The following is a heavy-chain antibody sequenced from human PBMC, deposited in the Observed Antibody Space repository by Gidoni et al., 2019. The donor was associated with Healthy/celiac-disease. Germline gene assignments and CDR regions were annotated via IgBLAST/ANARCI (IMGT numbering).Heavy chain of an antibody. V-gene: IGHV1-8*01. D-gene: IGHD3-22*01. CDR1: GYTFTSYD. J-gene: IGHJ4*02. CDR3: ARGGCSSTSCYQIYYDSSGYYGVPPDY. CDR2: MNPNSGNT. Sequence: QVQLVQSGAEVKKPGASVKVSCKASGYTFTSYDINWVRQDTGQGLEWMGWMNPNSGNTGYAQKFQGRVTMTRNTSISTAYMELSSLRSEDTAVYYCARGGCSSTSCYQIYYDSSGYYGVPPDYWGQGTLVTVSS.